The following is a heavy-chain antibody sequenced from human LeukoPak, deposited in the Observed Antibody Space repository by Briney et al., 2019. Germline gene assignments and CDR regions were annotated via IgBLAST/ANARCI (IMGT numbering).Heavy chain of an antibody. CDR1: GGSISSSSYY. V-gene: IGHV4-39*01. CDR2: IYYSGST. D-gene: IGHD2-8*01. J-gene: IGHJ3*02. CDR3: ARKIIAYAAFSSNVNAFDI. Sequence: SETLSLTCTVSGGSISSSSYYWGWIRQPPGKGLEWIGSIYYSGSTYYNPSLKSRVTISVDTSKNQFSLKLSSVTAADTAVYYCARKIIAYAAFSSNVNAFDIWGQGTMVTVSS.